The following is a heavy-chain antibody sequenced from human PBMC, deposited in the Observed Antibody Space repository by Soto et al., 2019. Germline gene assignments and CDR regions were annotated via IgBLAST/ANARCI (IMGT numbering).Heavy chain of an antibody. V-gene: IGHV1-69*01. CDR3: ARDQDYVWGSYRYNGWFDP. CDR1: GGTFSSYA. J-gene: IGHJ5*02. D-gene: IGHD3-16*02. CDR2: IIPIFGTA. Sequence: QVQLVQSGAEVKKPGSSVKVSCKASGGTFSSYAISWVRQAPGQGLEWMGGIIPIFGTANYAQKFQGRVTITADESTSTAYMELSSLRSEETAVYYCARDQDYVWGSYRYNGWFDPWGQGTLVTVSS.